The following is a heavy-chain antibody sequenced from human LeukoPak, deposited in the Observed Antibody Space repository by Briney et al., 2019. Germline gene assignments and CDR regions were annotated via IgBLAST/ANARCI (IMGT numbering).Heavy chain of an antibody. CDR3: AREWESDL. J-gene: IGHJ5*02. CDR1: GFTFDDYG. V-gene: IGHV3-20*04. Sequence: GGSLRLSCAASGFTFDDYGMRWVRQAQGEGMEWVSCINWNGGGTGYADSVKGRFTISRDNAKNSLYLQMNSLRAEDTAVYYCAREWESDLWGQGTLVTVSS. CDR2: INWNGGGT. D-gene: IGHD1-26*01.